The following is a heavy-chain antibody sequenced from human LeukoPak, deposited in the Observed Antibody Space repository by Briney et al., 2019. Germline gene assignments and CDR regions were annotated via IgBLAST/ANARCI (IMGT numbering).Heavy chain of an antibody. J-gene: IGHJ4*02. Sequence: PGGSLRLSCAASGFTFSSYAMSWVRQAPGEGLEWVSAITGSGGSTYYADSVKGLFTISRDNSKNTLYLQMNSLRAEDTAVYYCARGSSSCDYWGQGTLVTVSS. V-gene: IGHV3-23*01. CDR2: ITGSGGST. D-gene: IGHD6-13*01. CDR3: ARGSSSCDY. CDR1: GFTFSSYA.